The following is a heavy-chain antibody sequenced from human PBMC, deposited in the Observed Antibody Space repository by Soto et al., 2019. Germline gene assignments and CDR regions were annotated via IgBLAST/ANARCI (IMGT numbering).Heavy chain of an antibody. Sequence: PGGSLRLSCAASGFTFADYSMHWVRQAPGKGLEWVSLISWDGGSTFYGDSVKGRFTISRDNSKNSLYLQMNSLRTEDTAFYYCAKIRSPRSLFYSSLDYWGQGTLVTVSS. V-gene: IGHV3-43*01. CDR1: GFTFADYS. CDR3: AKIRSPRSLFYSSLDY. CDR2: ISWDGGST. J-gene: IGHJ4*02. D-gene: IGHD1-26*01.